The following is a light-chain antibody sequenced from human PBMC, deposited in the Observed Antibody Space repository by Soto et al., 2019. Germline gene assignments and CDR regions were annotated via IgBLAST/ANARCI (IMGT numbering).Light chain of an antibody. J-gene: IGKJ5*01. Sequence: DIQMTQSPSSLSASVGDRVTITCRANQSISNYLNWYQQKPGKAPKLLIYAASILQSGVPSRFSGSGSGTDFTLTISSLQPEDFVIYYCQQSYSTPGITFGQGTRLEIK. CDR2: AAS. V-gene: IGKV1-39*01. CDR3: QQSYSTPGIT. CDR1: QSISNY.